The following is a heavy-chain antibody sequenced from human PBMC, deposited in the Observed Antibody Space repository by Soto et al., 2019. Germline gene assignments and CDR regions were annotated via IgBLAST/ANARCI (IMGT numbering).Heavy chain of an antibody. CDR1: GFTFSSYW. Sequence: EVQLVGAGGGLVHPGGSLRLSCAASGFTFSSYWMSWVRQAPGKGLEWVANVKQDGSEKYYVDSVKGRFTISRDNAKNRRYLQMNSLRAEDPAVYYWAVAYSRGWFFFDSWGQGTLVTVSS. CDR2: VKQDGSEK. V-gene: IGHV3-7*01. J-gene: IGHJ4*02. D-gene: IGHD6-19*01. CDR3: AVAYSRGWFFFDS.